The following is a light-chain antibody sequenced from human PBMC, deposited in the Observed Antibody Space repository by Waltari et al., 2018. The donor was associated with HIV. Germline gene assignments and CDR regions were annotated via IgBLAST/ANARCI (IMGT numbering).Light chain of an antibody. V-gene: IGLV2-14*01. Sequence: QSALTQPASVSGSPGQSITIPCTGTSSYIGGYDYVPCYQQHPGKAPKLMIYGVSSRPSGVSNRFSGSRSGNTASLTISGLQAEDEADYYCSAYTSISTLAVFGGGTKLTVL. CDR2: GVS. J-gene: IGLJ2*01. CDR1: SSYIGGYDY. CDR3: SAYTSISTLAV.